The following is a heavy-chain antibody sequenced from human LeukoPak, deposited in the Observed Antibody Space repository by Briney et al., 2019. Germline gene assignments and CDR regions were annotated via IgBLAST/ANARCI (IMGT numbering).Heavy chain of an antibody. J-gene: IGHJ4*02. Sequence: GGSLRLSCAASGFTFSSYSMNWVRQAPGMGLEWVSSIRSSSSYIYYADSVKGRFTISRDNSKNTLYLQMNSLRAEDTAVYHCASPGDYSSSWPFDYWGQGTLVTVSS. CDR3: ASPGDYSSSWPFDY. CDR1: GFTFSSYS. V-gene: IGHV3-21*01. CDR2: IRSSSSYI. D-gene: IGHD6-13*01.